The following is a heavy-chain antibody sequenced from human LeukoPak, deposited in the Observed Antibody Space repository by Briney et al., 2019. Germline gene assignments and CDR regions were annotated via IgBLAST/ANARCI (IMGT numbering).Heavy chain of an antibody. CDR2: INHSGST. Sequence: PSETLSLTCAVYGGSFSGYYWSWIRQPPGKGLEWIGEINHSGSTNYNPSLKSRVTISVDTSKNQFSLKLSSVTAADTAVYYCARGHTAMVTGWFDPGAREPWSPSPQ. CDR1: GGSFSGYY. J-gene: IGHJ5*02. D-gene: IGHD5-18*01. CDR3: ARGHTAMVTGWFDP. V-gene: IGHV4-34*01.